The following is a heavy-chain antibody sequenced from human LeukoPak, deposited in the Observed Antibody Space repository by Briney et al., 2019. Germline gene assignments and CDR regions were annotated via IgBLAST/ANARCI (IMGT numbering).Heavy chain of an antibody. J-gene: IGHJ4*02. CDR3: ASPTGSYGSRIDY. Sequence: GGSLRLSCAASGFTFSTYAMSWVRQAPGKGLVWVSRINSDGSSTAYADSVKGRFTISRDNAKNTLYLQMNSLTDEDTAVYYCASPTGSYGSRIDYWGQGTLVTVSS. CDR2: INSDGSST. V-gene: IGHV3-74*01. CDR1: GFTFSTYA. D-gene: IGHD1-26*01.